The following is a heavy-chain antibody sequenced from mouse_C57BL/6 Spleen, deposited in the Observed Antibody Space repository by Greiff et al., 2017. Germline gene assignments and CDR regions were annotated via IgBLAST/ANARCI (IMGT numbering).Heavy chain of an antibody. J-gene: IGHJ3*01. V-gene: IGHV5-4*01. CDR3: ARDDDDYDRFAY. CDR2: ISAGGSYT. D-gene: IGHD2-4*01. CDR1: GFTFSSYA. Sequence: EVQRLESGGGLVKPGASLKLSCAASGFTFSSYAMSWVRQSPEKSLEWVGTISAGGSYTYYTDNVKGRYTISRDNAKNNPYLQMSHLKSEDTAMDYCARDDDDYDRFAYWGQGTLVTVSA.